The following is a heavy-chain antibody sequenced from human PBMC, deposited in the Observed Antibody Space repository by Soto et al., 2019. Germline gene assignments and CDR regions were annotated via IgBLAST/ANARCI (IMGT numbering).Heavy chain of an antibody. D-gene: IGHD6-19*01. Sequence: GASVKVSCKASGYTFTSYSMHWVRQAPGQRLEWMGWINAGNGNTKYSQKFQGRVTITRDTSASTAYMELSSLRSEDTAVYYCARDEIAVAGTPPYYYYGMDVWGQGTTVTVSS. CDR2: INAGNGNT. CDR3: ARDEIAVAGTPPYYYYGMDV. J-gene: IGHJ6*02. CDR1: GYTFTSYS. V-gene: IGHV1-3*01.